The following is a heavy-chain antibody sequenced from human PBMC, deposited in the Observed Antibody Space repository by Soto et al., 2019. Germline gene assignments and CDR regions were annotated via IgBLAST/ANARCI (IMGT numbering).Heavy chain of an antibody. CDR3: ARGGGYYYPSFDS. D-gene: IGHD3-22*01. CDR1: GGSVNSGGYY. Sequence: TLSLTCSVSGGSVNSGGYYWSGIRQPPGKGLEWIGYIYYTGSTYYNPSLKSRVFISADTSKNQFSLQLRSVTAADTAVYYCARGGGYYYPSFDSWGQGTPVTVSS. CDR2: IYYTGST. J-gene: IGHJ4*02. V-gene: IGHV4-31*03.